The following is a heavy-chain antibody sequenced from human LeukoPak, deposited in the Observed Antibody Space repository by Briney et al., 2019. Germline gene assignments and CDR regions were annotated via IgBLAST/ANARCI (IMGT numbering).Heavy chain of an antibody. CDR1: GFTFDDYA. J-gene: IGHJ4*02. D-gene: IGHD6-19*01. CDR3: EKDFSPDIPVAGF. Sequence: GRSLRLSCAASGFTFDDYAMHWVRQAPGKGLEWVSGISWNSGSIGYADSVKGRFTISRDNAKNSLYLQMNSLRAEDMALYYCEKDFSPDIPVAGFCGQGTLVTVSS. V-gene: IGHV3-9*03. CDR2: ISWNSGSI.